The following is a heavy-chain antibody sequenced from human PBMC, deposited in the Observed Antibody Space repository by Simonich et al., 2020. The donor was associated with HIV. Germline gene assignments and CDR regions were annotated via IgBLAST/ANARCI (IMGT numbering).Heavy chain of an antibody. CDR1: GYTFTSYG. CDR3: AASSSGYFQH. V-gene: IGHV1-18*01. D-gene: IGHD6-13*01. CDR2: ISAYNGNT. J-gene: IGHJ1*01. Sequence: QVQLVQSGAEVKKPGASVKVSCKASGYTFTSYGISWVRQAPGQGLEWMGRISAYNGNTNDAQKPHGRVTKTTDTSTSTAYMELRSLRSDDTAVYYCAASSSGYFQHWGQGTLVTVSS.